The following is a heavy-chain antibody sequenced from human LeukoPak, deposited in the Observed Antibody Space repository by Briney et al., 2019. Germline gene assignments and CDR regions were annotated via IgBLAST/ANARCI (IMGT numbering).Heavy chain of an antibody. CDR3: ARDINGYYYDSHGYYPTDL. V-gene: IGHV1-18*01. D-gene: IGHD3-22*01. J-gene: IGHJ5*02. CDR2: ISVYNGNT. Sequence: ASVKVSCKASGYIFTSYGISWVRQAPGQGLEWMGWISVYNGNTNYPQRLQGRVTMTTDTSTTTAYMELRSLISDDTAVYYCARDINGYYYDSHGYYPTDLWGQGTLVTVSS. CDR1: GYIFTSYG.